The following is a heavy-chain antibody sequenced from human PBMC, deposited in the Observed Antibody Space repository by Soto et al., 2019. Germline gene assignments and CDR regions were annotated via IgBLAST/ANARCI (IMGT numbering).Heavy chain of an antibody. D-gene: IGHD1-1*01. CDR2: ISSSGSTI. J-gene: IGHJ3*02. CDR3: ARGLGYATGPQRRDDAFDI. CDR1: GFTVSDYY. Sequence: LRLSCGSSGFTVSDYYMSWSLQAPGTGLEWVSYISSSGSTIYYADSVKGRFTISRDNAKNSLYLQMNSLRAEDTAVYYCARGLGYATGPQRRDDAFDIWGQGTMVTVSS. V-gene: IGHV3-11*01.